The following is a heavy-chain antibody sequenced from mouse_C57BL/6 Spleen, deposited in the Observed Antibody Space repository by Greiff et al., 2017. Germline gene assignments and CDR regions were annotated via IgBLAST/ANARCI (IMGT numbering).Heavy chain of an antibody. D-gene: IGHD1-1*01. J-gene: IGHJ1*03. CDR3: ARVGSSSYWYFDV. CDR2: ISYDGSN. Sequence: EVQLQESGPGLVKPSQSLSLTCSVTGYSITSGYYWNWIRQFPGNKLEWMGYISYDGSNNYNPSLKNRISITRDTSKNQFFLKLNSVTTEDTATYYCARVGSSSYWYFDVWGTGTTVTVSS. V-gene: IGHV3-6*01. CDR1: GYSITSGYY.